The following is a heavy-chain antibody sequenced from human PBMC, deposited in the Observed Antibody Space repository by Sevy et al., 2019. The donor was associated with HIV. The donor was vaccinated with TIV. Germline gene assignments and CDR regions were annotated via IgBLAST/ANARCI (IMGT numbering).Heavy chain of an antibody. CDR1: GGSISSYY. CDR3: ARELISGRYYGMDV. D-gene: IGHD6-19*01. V-gene: IGHV4-59*01. CDR2: IYYTGST. Sequence: SETLSLTCTVSGGSISSYYWSWIRQPPGKGLEWIGYIYYTGSTNYNPSLKSRVTISVDTSKNQISLKLSSVTAADTAVYYCARELISGRYYGMDVWGQWTTVTVSS. J-gene: IGHJ6*02.